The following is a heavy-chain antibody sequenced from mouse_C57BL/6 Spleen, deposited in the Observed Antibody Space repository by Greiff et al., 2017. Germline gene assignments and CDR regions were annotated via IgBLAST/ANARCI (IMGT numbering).Heavy chain of an antibody. CDR3: ARSYRSSFDY. J-gene: IGHJ2*01. Sequence: EVQLQQSGPELVKPGASVKISCKASGYTFTDYYMNWVKQSHGKSLEWIGDINPNNGGTSYNQKFKGKATLTVDKSSSTAYMELRSLTSEDSAVYYCARSYRSSFDYWGQGTTLTVSS. CDR1: GYTFTDYY. CDR2: INPNNGGT. V-gene: IGHV1-26*01. D-gene: IGHD1-1*01.